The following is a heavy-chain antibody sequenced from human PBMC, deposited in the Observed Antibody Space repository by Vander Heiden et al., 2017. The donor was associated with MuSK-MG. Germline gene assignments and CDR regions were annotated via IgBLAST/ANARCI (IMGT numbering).Heavy chain of an antibody. Sequence: EVQLLESGGGLVQPGGSLRLSCAASGFTFRSYAMSWVRQAPGKGLEWVSAISGSGGSTYYADSVKGRFTIARDNSKNTLYLQMNSLRAEDTAVYYCAKKISASITIFGVEAISSYYYMDVWGKGTTVTVSS. CDR1: GFTFRSYA. D-gene: IGHD3-3*01. CDR2: ISGSGGST. V-gene: IGHV3-23*01. J-gene: IGHJ6*03. CDR3: AKKISASITIFGVEAISSYYYMDV.